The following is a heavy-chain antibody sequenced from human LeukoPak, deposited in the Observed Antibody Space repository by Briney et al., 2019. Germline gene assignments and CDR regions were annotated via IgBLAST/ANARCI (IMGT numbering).Heavy chain of an antibody. V-gene: IGHV4-59*01. CDR2: IYYSGST. CDR3: ARGGDYTPYFDY. D-gene: IGHD4-17*01. J-gene: IGHJ4*02. Sequence: SETLSLTCTVSGGSISSYYWSWIRQPPEKGLEWIGYIYYSGSTNYNPSLKSRVTISVDTSKNQFSLKMSSVTAADTAVYYCARGGDYTPYFDYWGQGSLVTVSS. CDR1: GGSISSYY.